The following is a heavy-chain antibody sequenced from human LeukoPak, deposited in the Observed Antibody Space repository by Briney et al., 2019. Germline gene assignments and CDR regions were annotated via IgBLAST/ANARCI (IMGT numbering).Heavy chain of an antibody. CDR2: ISSSAGSI. CDR3: ARVLLSGYDRPIDF. V-gene: IGHV3-48*03. J-gene: IGHJ4*02. Sequence: GGSLRLSCAASGFNFNNYAMSWVRQAPGKRLEWVSYISSSAGSIYLADSVKDRFSVSRDNAKNSLYLQMTSLRAEDTGIYYCARVLLSGYDRPIDFWGQGTLVTVSS. D-gene: IGHD5-12*01. CDR1: GFNFNNYA.